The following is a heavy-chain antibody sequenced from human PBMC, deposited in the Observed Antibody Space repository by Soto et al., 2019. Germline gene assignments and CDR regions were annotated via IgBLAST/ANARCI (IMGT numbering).Heavy chain of an antibody. J-gene: IGHJ4*02. Sequence: SGPTLVNPTQTLTLTCTFSGFSLSTSGVGVGWIRQPPGKALEWLALIYWDDDKRYSPSLKSRLTITKDTSKNQVVLTMTNMDPVDTATYYCAHTAFYYDSSGYYAITRPFDYWGQGTLVTVSS. D-gene: IGHD3-22*01. CDR3: AHTAFYYDSSGYYAITRPFDY. V-gene: IGHV2-5*02. CDR1: GFSLSTSGVG. CDR2: IYWDDDK.